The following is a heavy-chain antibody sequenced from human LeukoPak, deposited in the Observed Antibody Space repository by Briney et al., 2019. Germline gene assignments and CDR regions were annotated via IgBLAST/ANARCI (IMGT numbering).Heavy chain of an antibody. CDR3: ARVRVGVSPFDY. Sequence: ASVKVSCKASGYTFNSYGISWVRQAPGQGLEWMGWISAYNGNTKNAQKLQGRVTMTTDTSTSTAYMELRSLRSDDTAVYYCARVRVGVSPFDYWGQGTLVTVSS. CDR2: ISAYNGNT. CDR1: GYTFNSYG. D-gene: IGHD1-26*01. J-gene: IGHJ4*02. V-gene: IGHV1-18*01.